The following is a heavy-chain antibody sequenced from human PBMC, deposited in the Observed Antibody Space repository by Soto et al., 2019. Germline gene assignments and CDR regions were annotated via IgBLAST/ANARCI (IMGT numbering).Heavy chain of an antibody. CDR1: GFTFSSYS. CDR2: ISSSSTI. D-gene: IGHD6-19*01. Sequence: EVQLVESGGGLVQPGGSLRLSCAASGFTFSSYSMNWVRQAPGKGLEWVSYISSSSTIYYADSVKGRFTISRDNAKNSLYLQMNSLRDEDTAVYYCARAARSFSGWYVGFDYWGQGTLVTVSS. CDR3: ARAARSFSGWYVGFDY. J-gene: IGHJ4*02. V-gene: IGHV3-48*02.